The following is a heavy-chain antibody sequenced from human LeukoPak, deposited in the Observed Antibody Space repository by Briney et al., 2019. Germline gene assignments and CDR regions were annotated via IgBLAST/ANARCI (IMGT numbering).Heavy chain of an antibody. CDR2: ISSSSSYI. CDR1: GFTFSSYS. D-gene: IGHD3-9*01. CDR3: AILRYFNWILSTLDGMDV. Sequence: GGSLRLSCAASGFTFSSYSINCVRQAPGKGLEWVSSISSSSSYIYYADSVKGRFTISRDNAKNSLYLQMNSLRAEDTAVYYCAILRYFNWILSTLDGMDVWGQGTTVTVSS. J-gene: IGHJ6*02. V-gene: IGHV3-21*01.